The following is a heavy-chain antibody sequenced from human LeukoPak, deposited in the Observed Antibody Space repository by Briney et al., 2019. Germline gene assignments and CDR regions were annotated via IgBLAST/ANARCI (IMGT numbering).Heavy chain of an antibody. CDR3: ARDRDGSYFPYFQH. Sequence: GASVRVSFLESGYTFPDYFVFWVRPAPAQARAWMGRSKPNSGATNYAQKFQGRGTMTRDTSINTAYMELSRLRCDDTAVYYCARDRDGSYFPYFQHWGQGTLVTVSS. CDR2: SKPNSGAT. D-gene: IGHD1-26*01. CDR1: GYTFPDYF. V-gene: IGHV1-2*06. J-gene: IGHJ1*01.